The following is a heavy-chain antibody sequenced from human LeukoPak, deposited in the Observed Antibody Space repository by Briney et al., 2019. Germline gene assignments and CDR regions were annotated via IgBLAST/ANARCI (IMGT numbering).Heavy chain of an antibody. CDR1: GGSISSGGHS. V-gene: IGHV4-30-2*01. D-gene: IGHD5-18*01. CDR2: IYHSGST. J-gene: IGHJ4*02. CDR3: ARGGYNYGVDY. Sequence: KPSETLSLTCAVSGGSISSGGHSWSWIRQPPGKGLEWIGYIYHSGSTYYNPSLKSRVTISVDRSKNQFSLKLSSVTAADTAVYYCARGGYNYGVDYWGQGTLVTVS.